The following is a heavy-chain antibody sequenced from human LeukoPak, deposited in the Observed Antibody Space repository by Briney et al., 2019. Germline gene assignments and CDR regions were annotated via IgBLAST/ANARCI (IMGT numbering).Heavy chain of an antibody. V-gene: IGHV1-69*05. D-gene: IGHD6-19*01. CDR3: ARDYSSGWYERWHFDY. J-gene: IGHJ4*02. CDR1: GGTFSSYA. CDR2: IIPIFGTA. Sequence: SVKVSCKATGGTFSSYAISWVRQAPGQGLEWMGRIIPIFGTANYAQKFQGRVTITTDESTSTAYMELSSLRSEDTAVYYCARDYSSGWYERWHFDYWGQGTLVTVSS.